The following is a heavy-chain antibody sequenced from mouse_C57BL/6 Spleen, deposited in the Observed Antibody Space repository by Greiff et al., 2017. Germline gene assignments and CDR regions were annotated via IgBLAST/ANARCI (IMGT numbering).Heavy chain of an antibody. CDR3: GSDGDFHHGMDY. V-gene: IGHV1-62-2*01. CDR2: FYPGSGSI. Sequence: QVQLQQSGAELVKPGASVKLSCKASGYTFTNYTINWVKQRPGQGLEWIGWFYPGSGSIKYNEKFKDKATLTADKSSSTVYMELSILTSEDSAVYFCGSDGDFHHGMDYWGQGTSVTVSS. CDR1: GYTFTNYT. J-gene: IGHJ4*01.